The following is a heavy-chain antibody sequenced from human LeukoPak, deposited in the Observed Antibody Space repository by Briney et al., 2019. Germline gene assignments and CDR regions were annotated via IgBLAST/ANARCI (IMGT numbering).Heavy chain of an antibody. D-gene: IGHD5-24*01. V-gene: IGHV4-59*01. CDR2: IYYSGST. Sequence: SETLSLTCTVSGGSISSYYWSWIRQPPGKGLEWIGYIYYSGSTNYNPSLKSRVTISVDTSKNQFSLKLSSVTAVDTAVYYCARDRWWGQGTLVTVSS. CDR1: GGSISSYY. J-gene: IGHJ4*02. CDR3: ARDRW.